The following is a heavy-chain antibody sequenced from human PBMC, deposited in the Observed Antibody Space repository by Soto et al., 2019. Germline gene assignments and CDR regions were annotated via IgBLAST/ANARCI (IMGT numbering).Heavy chain of an antibody. Sequence: QVQLQESGPGLVEPSETLSLTCTVSGGSISSYYWSWIRQPPGKGLEWIGYIYYSGSTHYNPSPKSRVTISVDTSKNQFSLKLRSVTAADTAVYYCAREPIAVAGAYYFDYWGQGTPVTVSS. CDR3: AREPIAVAGAYYFDY. D-gene: IGHD6-19*01. J-gene: IGHJ4*02. CDR2: IYYSGST. CDR1: GGSISSYY. V-gene: IGHV4-59*01.